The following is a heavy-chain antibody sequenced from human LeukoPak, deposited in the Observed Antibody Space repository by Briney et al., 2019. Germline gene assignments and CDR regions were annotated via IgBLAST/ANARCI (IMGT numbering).Heavy chain of an antibody. CDR2: IRYDGSNK. D-gene: IGHD3-16*01. J-gene: IGHJ4*02. V-gene: IGHV3-30*02. CDR1: GFTFSSYG. Sequence: GGSLRLSCAASGFTFSSYGMHWVRQAPGKGLEWVAFIRYDGSNKYYADSVKGRFTISRDNFKNTLYLQMNSLRAEDTAVYYCAKTLLPLGPRSFSQVGYWGQGTLVTVSS. CDR3: AKTLLPLGPRSFSQVGY.